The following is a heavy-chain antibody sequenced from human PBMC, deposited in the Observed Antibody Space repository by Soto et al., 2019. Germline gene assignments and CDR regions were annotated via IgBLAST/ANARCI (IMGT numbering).Heavy chain of an antibody. V-gene: IGHV1-18*01. Sequence: ASVKVSCKASGYTFTDYGFSWVRQAPGQGLEWMGWISTYNGNTKYAQKLLGRVTMTTDTSTSTALMELRSLRSDDTAVYYCARGDSYSWFDSWGQGTLVTVSS. D-gene: IGHD2-15*01. CDR1: GYTFTDYG. CDR3: ARGDSYSWFDS. CDR2: ISTYNGNT. J-gene: IGHJ5*01.